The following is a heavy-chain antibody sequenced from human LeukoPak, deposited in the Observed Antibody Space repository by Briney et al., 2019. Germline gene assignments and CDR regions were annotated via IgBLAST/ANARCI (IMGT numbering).Heavy chain of an antibody. V-gene: IGHV4-59*01. CDR2: IYYSGST. CDR1: GGSISSYY. Sequence: PSGTLSLTCTVSGGSISSYYWSWIRQPPGKGLEWIGYIYYSGSTNYNPSLKSRVTISVDTSKNQFSLKLSSVTAADTAVYYCARDPGFLDYWGQGTLVTVSS. J-gene: IGHJ4*02. D-gene: IGHD2-21*01. CDR3: ARDPGFLDY.